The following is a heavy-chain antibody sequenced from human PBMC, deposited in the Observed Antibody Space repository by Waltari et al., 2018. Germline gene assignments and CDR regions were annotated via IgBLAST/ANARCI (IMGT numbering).Heavy chain of an antibody. J-gene: IGHJ4*02. V-gene: IGHV3-48*04. CDR2: ISDGSDVR. D-gene: IGHD5-12*01. Sequence: EVRLVESGGGLVQPGVSLRLSCAASGFTFSTYAMNWVRQAPGKVLQRVSTISDGSDVRYSASSVKGRFTLSRDTAKNSLYLHMSSLRAEDTAVYYCARDGARGYDNDQWGQGTLLTVSS. CDR3: ARDGARGYDNDQ. CDR1: GFTFSTYA.